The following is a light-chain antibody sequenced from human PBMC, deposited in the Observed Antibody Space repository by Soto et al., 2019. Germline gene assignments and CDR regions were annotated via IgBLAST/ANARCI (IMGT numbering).Light chain of an antibody. CDR1: NSNIVADYG. CDR3: QSYDRSLVGLV. J-gene: IGLJ3*02. CDR2: ADN. V-gene: IGLV1-40*01. Sequence: QSVLTQPPSVSGAPGKRVTISCTGTNSNIVADYGVQWYQQFPGTAPKLLIYADNIRPSGVPDRFSGSKSATYASLAITGLQHDDEADYYCQSYDRSLVGLVFGEGTKLTV.